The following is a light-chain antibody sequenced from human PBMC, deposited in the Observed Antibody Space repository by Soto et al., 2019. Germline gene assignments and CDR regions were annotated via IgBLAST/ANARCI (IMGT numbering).Light chain of an antibody. Sequence: DIPMTQSPSSLSASVGDRVTITCQASQDISNYLNWYQQKPGKAPKLLIYDASNLETGVPSRFSGSGSGTDFTFTINSLQPEDFATYYCLQDYNYPYTFGQGTKLEIK. J-gene: IGKJ2*01. CDR3: LQDYNYPYT. CDR2: DAS. V-gene: IGKV1-33*01. CDR1: QDISNY.